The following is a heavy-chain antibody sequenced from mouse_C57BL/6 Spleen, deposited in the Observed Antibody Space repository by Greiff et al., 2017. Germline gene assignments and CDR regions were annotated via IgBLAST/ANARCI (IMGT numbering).Heavy chain of an antibody. CDR1: GYTFPDYN. V-gene: IGHV1-22*01. D-gene: IGHD2-4*01. J-gene: IGHJ2*01. CDR3: ARWLYDYDEVFDY. Sequence: EVQGVESGPELVKPGASVKMSCKASGYTFPDYNMHWVKQSHGKSLEWIGYINPNNGGTSYNQKFKGKASLTVNKSSSTAYMELRSLTSEDSAVYYCARWLYDYDEVFDYWGQGTTLTVSS. CDR2: INPNNGGT.